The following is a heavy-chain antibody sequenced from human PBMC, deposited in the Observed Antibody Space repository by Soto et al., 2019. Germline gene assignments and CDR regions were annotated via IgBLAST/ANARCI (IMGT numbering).Heavy chain of an antibody. CDR2: ISRYGDFT. CDR3: AKDRYLEHDSSGYVFDN. J-gene: IGHJ4*02. D-gene: IGHD3-22*01. Sequence: EVQLLESGGDLIQPGGSLRLSCAASGFTFNTYAMTWVRQAPGKGLEWVSAISRYGDFTYYADSVEGRFTTSRDNSKNTRYLQMNSLRAEDTAVYYCAKDRYLEHDSSGYVFDNWGQGTLVTVFS. CDR1: GFTFNTYA. V-gene: IGHV3-23*01.